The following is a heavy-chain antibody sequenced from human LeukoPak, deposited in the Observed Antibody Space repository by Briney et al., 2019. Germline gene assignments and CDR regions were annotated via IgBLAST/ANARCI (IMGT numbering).Heavy chain of an antibody. D-gene: IGHD1-26*01. Sequence: PGGSLRLSCAASGFTFSSYWMSWVRQAPGKGLEWVANIKQDGSEKYYVDPVKGRFTISRDNAKNSLYLQMNSLRAEDTAVYYCARINSGSYYPFDYWGQGTLVTVSS. CDR1: GFTFSSYW. CDR3: ARINSGSYYPFDY. V-gene: IGHV3-7*01. J-gene: IGHJ4*02. CDR2: IKQDGSEK.